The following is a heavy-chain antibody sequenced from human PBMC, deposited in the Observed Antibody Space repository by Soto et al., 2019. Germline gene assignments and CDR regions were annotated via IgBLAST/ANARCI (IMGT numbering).Heavy chain of an antibody. Sequence: QLQLQESGSGLVKPSQTLSLTCAVSGGSISSGGYSWSWIRQPPGKGLEWIGYIYHSGSTYYNPSLKSLVTLSVDRSQNQFSLKLSSVTAADTAVYYCARAHGSGWGAFDIWGQGTMVTVSS. V-gene: IGHV4-30-2*01. CDR2: IYHSGST. CDR3: ARAHGSGWGAFDI. D-gene: IGHD3-10*01. CDR1: GGSISSGGYS. J-gene: IGHJ3*02.